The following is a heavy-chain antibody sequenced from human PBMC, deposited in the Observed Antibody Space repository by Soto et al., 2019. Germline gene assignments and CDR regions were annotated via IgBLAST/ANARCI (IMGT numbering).Heavy chain of an antibody. J-gene: IGHJ3*02. D-gene: IGHD2-2*01. V-gene: IGHV3-33*01. Sequence: GGSLRLSRAASGFTFSSYGMHWVRQAPGKGLEWVAVIWYDGSNKYYADSVKGRFTISRDNSKNTLYLQMNSLRAEDTAVYYCARESAMDAFDIWGQGTMVTVSS. CDR1: GFTFSSYG. CDR2: IWYDGSNK. CDR3: ARESAMDAFDI.